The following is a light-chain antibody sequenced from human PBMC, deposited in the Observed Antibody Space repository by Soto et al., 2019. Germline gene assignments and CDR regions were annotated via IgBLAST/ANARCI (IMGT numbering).Light chain of an antibody. CDR2: HAS. V-gene: IGKV3-15*01. CDR1: QNVYNN. CDR3: QQYNEWPLT. Sequence: ETVMTQSPAALSVSPGERATLSCRASQNVYNNLAWYQQKPGQAPRLLIYHASSRATGLPARFSGSGSGTEFTLTISSLQSEDFAVYYCQQYNEWPLTFGGGTKVEIK. J-gene: IGKJ4*01.